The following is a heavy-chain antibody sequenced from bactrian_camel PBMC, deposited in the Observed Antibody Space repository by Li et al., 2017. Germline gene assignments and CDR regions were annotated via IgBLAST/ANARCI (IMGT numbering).Heavy chain of an antibody. CDR2: IVGTKIT. CDR3: ARTAGRICTAFRY. V-gene: IGHV3S55*01. Sequence: HVQLVESGGGSVQAGGSLTLSCQASGYTVTAYCMGWFRQSPRKKREGVATIVGTKITSYTDSVKGRFTNSKDNAKNTLYLQMNSLKPEDTAMYYCARTAGRICTAFRYWGQGTQVTVS. CDR1: GYTVTAYC. J-gene: IGHJ4*01.